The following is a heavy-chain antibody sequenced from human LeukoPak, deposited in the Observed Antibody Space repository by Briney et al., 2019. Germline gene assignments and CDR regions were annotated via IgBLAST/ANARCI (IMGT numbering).Heavy chain of an antibody. J-gene: IGHJ4*02. CDR3: ARDAAYYYDSSGLFDY. D-gene: IGHD3-22*01. CDR1: GGSISSGSYY. V-gene: IGHV4-61*02. CDR2: IYTSGST. Sequence: SQTLSLTCTVSGGSISSGSYYWSWIRQPPGKVLAWIGRIYTSGSTNYNPSLKSRVTISVDTSKNQFSLKLSSVTAADTAVYYCARDAAYYYDSSGLFDYWGQGTLVTVSS.